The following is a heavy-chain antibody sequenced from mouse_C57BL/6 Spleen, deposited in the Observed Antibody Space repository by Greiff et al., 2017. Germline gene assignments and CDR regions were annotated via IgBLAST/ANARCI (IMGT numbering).Heavy chain of an antibody. CDR1: GYTFTDYY. D-gene: IGHD2-3*01. J-gene: IGHJ3*01. CDR3: AREDDGYYGFAY. Sequence: EVQLQQSGPELVKPGASVKISCKASGYTFTDYYMNWVQQSHGKSLEWIGDINPNNGGTSYNQKFKGKATLTVDKSSSTAYMELRSLTSEDSAVYYCAREDDGYYGFAYRGQGTLVTVSA. CDR2: INPNNGGT. V-gene: IGHV1-26*01.